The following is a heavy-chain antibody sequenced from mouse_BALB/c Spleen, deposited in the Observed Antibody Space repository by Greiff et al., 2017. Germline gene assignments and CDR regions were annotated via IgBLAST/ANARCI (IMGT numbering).Heavy chain of an antibody. J-gene: IGHJ1*01. Sequence: VQLQQSGPELVKPGASVKMSCKASGYTFTSYVMHWVKQKPGQGLEWIGYINPYNDGTKYNEKFKGKATLTSDKSSSTAYIELSSLTSEDSAVYYCARPLRPWYFDVWGAGTTVTVSS. V-gene: IGHV1-14*01. D-gene: IGHD1-2*01. CDR1: GYTFTSYV. CDR3: ARPLRPWYFDV. CDR2: INPYNDGT.